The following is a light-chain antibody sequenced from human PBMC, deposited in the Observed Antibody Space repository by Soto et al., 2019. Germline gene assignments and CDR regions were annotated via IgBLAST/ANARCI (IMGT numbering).Light chain of an antibody. CDR1: SSDVGNYDL. CDR2: EVS. Sequence: QSALTQPASVSGSPGQSIIISCIGTSSDVGNYDLVSWYQQHPGKAPKLMIYEVSKRPSGVSNRFSGSKSGNTASLTISGLQAEDEADYYCGSCAGSINLLFGGGTKLAVL. CDR3: GSCAGSINLL. V-gene: IGLV2-23*02. J-gene: IGLJ3*02.